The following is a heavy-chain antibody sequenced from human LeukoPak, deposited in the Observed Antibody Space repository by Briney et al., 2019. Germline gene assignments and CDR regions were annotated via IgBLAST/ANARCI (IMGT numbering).Heavy chain of an antibody. CDR2: IDQGGSVR. V-gene: IGHV3-7*01. D-gene: IGHD6-13*01. CDR1: GLSFSTYW. J-gene: IGHJ4*02. Sequence: GGSLRLSCAASGLSFSTYWMSWVRQTPEKGLEFVANIDQGGSVRNYVDSLKGRCTISRDNAKKSLYLEINSLRADDTAVYYCARDPESSSFDLWGRGALVTVSS. CDR3: ARDPESSSFDL.